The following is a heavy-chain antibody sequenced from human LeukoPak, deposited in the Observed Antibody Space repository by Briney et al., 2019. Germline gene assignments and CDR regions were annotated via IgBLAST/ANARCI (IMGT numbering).Heavy chain of an antibody. CDR2: ITDSGITI. Sequence: GGSLRLSCAASGFTFSDYYMSWIRQAPGKGLEWVSYITDSGITIYYADSVKGRFTISRDNSKNTLYLQMNSLRAEDTAVYYCAKDAPITMIGTFQHWGQGTLVTVSS. V-gene: IGHV3-11*04. D-gene: IGHD3-22*01. CDR3: AKDAPITMIGTFQH. J-gene: IGHJ1*01. CDR1: GFTFSDYY.